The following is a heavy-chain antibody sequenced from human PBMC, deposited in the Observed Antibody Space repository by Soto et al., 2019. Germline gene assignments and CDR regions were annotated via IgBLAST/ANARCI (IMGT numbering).Heavy chain of an antibody. CDR2: IIPIFGTA. V-gene: IGHV1-69*01. CDR1: GGTFSSYA. J-gene: IGHJ4*02. Sequence: QVQLVQSGAEVKKPGSSVKVSCKASGGTFSSYAISWVRQAPGQGLEWMGGIIPIFGTANYAQKFQGRVTITADESTSTAYMELSSLRSEDTAVYYCARPRINYDSSGYYYAYYFVYWGQGTLVTVSS. D-gene: IGHD3-22*01. CDR3: ARPRINYDSSGYYYAYYFVY.